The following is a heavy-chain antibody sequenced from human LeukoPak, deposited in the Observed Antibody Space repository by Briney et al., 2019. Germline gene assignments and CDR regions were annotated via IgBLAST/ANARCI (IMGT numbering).Heavy chain of an antibody. CDR2: IIPILGIA. V-gene: IGHV1-69*04. CDR3: AKGVDDFVAVVAALVDYFDY. CDR1: GGTFGSYA. J-gene: IGHJ4*02. Sequence: SVKVSCKASGGTFGSYAISWVRQAPGQGLEWMGRIIPILGIANYAQKFQGRVTITADKSTSTAYMELSSLRSEDTAVYYCAKGVDDFVAVVAALVDYFDYWGPGTLVSVSS. D-gene: IGHD2-2*01.